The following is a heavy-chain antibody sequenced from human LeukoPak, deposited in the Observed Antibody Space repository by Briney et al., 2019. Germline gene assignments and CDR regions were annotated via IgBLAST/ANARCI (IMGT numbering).Heavy chain of an antibody. D-gene: IGHD3-16*01. CDR1: GFTFSSYG. CDR3: AKGGGRFHLPFDP. V-gene: IGHV3-30*18. J-gene: IGHJ5*02. CDR2: TSNDGSNK. Sequence: GGSLRLSCAASGFTFSSYGMHWARQAPGKGLEWVALTSNDGSNKYYADSVSGRFTVSRDNSKNTLFLQMSSLRVEDTAVYYCAKGGGRFHLPFDPGGQGTMVTVSS.